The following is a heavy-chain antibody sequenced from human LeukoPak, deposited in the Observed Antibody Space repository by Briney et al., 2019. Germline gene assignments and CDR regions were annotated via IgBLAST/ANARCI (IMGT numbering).Heavy chain of an antibody. CDR3: ARAHYSSFDY. Sequence: PGGSLRLSCEASGFTFSSYWMTWVRQAPGKGLEWVANIKQDGGETYYVDSVKGRFTISRDNAKNSLYLQSLYLQMNSLRAEDTAVYYCARAHYSSFDYWGQGTLVTVSS. CDR1: GFTFSSYW. J-gene: IGHJ4*02. V-gene: IGHV3-7*01. D-gene: IGHD6-13*01. CDR2: IKQDGGET.